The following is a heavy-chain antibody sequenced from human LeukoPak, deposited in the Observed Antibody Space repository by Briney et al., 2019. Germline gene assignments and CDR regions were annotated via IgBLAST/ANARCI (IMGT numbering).Heavy chain of an antibody. Sequence: ASVKVSCKASGYTFTCYYMHWVRQAPGQGLEWMGWINPNSGGTNYAQKFQGRVTMTRDTSISTAYMELSRLRSDDTAVYYCAAVGSSSSPLFDYWGQGNLVTVSS. V-gene: IGHV1-2*02. CDR1: GYTFTCYY. CDR2: INPNSGGT. CDR3: AAVGSSSSPLFDY. J-gene: IGHJ4*02. D-gene: IGHD6-13*01.